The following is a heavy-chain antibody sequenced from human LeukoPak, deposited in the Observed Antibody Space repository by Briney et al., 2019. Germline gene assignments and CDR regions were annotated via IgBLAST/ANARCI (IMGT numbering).Heavy chain of an antibody. J-gene: IGHJ4*02. V-gene: IGHV4-59*01. CDR2: IYYSGST. D-gene: IGHD6-13*01. CDR1: GGSTSNYY. Sequence: SETLSLTCTVSGGSTSNYYWSWIRQPPGKGLEWIGYIYYSGSTNYNPSLKSRVTISVDTSKNQFSLKLSSVTAADTAVYYCAREKRQLAHFDYWGQGTLVTVSS. CDR3: AREKRQLAHFDY.